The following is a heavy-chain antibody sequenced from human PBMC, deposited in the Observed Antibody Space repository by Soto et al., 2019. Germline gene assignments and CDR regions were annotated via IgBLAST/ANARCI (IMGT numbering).Heavy chain of an antibody. V-gene: IGHV1-8*01. CDR1: GYTVTSYD. CDR3: ARVEAEGEAYDNYYYRYV. CDR2: MNPNSGNT. J-gene: IGHJ6*03. D-gene: IGHD1-26*01. Sequence: ASVKVSCKASGYTVTSYDINWVRQATGQGLEWMGWMNPNSGNTGYAQKFQGRVTMTRNTSISTAYMELSSLRSEDTAVYSCARVEAEGEAYDNYYYRYVWGKGTTFTVSS.